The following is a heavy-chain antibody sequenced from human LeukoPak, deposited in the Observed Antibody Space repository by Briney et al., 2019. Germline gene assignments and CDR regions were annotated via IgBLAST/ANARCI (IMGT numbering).Heavy chain of an antibody. J-gene: IGHJ4*02. Sequence: PGGSLRLSGTGSGFICNKFWMRWVRQAPGKGLEWVLAISGGGGSTYYADSVKGRFTISRDKSKNTLYLQMNSLRAEDTAVYDCAKERRSGGSLSVLVFDYWGQGTLVTVSS. CDR3: AKERRSGGSLSVLVFDY. CDR2: ISGGGGST. V-gene: IGHV3-23*01. CDR1: GFICNKFW. D-gene: IGHD2-15*01.